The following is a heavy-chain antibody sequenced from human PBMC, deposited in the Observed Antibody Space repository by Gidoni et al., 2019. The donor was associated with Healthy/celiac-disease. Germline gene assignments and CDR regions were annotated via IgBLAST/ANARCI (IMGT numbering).Heavy chain of an antibody. CDR2: IRSKANSYAT. CDR1: GFTFSGSA. J-gene: IGHJ3*02. V-gene: IGHV3-73*02. CDR3: TRHRYYYDSSGYYHDAFDI. D-gene: IGHD3-22*01. Sequence: EVQLVESGGGLVQPGGSLKLSCAASGFTFSGSAMPWVRQASGTGLEWVGRIRSKANSYATAYAASVKGRFTISRDDSKNTAYLQMNSLKTEDTAVYYCTRHRYYYDSSGYYHDAFDIWGQGTMVTVSS.